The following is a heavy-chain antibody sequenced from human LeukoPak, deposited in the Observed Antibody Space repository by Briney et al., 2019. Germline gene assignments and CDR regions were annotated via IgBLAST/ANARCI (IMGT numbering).Heavy chain of an antibody. J-gene: IGHJ5*02. CDR3: ASARSTTWWKQVSIWFDP. Sequence: SETLSLTCTVSGGSISSYYWSWIRQPAGKGLEWIGRIYTSGSTNYNPSLKSRVTMSVDTSKNQFSLKLSSVTAADTAVYYCASARSTTWWKQVSIWFDPWGQGTLVTVSS. D-gene: IGHD5-18*01. V-gene: IGHV4-4*07. CDR2: IYTSGST. CDR1: GGSISSYY.